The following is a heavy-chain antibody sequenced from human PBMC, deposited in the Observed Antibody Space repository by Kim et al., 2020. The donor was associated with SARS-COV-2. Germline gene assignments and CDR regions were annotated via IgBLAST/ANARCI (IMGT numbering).Heavy chain of an antibody. CDR2: ITPFNGNT. V-gene: IGHV1-45*02. D-gene: IGHD3-10*01. J-gene: IGHJ4*02. CDR3: ARGDTEGFAFDY. Sequence: SVKVSCKASGYTFTYRYLHWVRQAPGQALEWMGWITPFNGNTNYAQKFQDRVTITRDRSMSTAYMELSSLRSEDTAMYYCARGDTEGFAFDYWGQGTLVTASS. CDR1: GYTFTYRY.